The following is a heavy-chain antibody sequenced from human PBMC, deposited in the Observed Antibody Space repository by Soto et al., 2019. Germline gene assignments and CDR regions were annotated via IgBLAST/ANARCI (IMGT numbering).Heavy chain of an antibody. V-gene: IGHV1-8*01. J-gene: IGHJ6*03. CDR1: GYTFTCYD. D-gene: IGHD2-15*01. CDR3: ARALSVTLKYCSGGSCYPRVYYYYYMDV. Sequence: ASVKVSCKASGYTFTCYDINWVRQDTGKGLEWMGWMNPNSGNTGYAQKFQGRVTMTRNTSISTAYMELSSLRSEDAAVYYCARALSVTLKYCSGGSCYPRVYYYYYMDVWGKGTTVTVSS. CDR2: MNPNSGNT.